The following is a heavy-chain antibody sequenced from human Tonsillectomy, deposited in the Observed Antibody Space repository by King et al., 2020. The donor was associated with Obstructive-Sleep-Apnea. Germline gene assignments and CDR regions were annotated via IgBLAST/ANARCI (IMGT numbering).Heavy chain of an antibody. CDR1: EFTFTNYW. CDR2: IKPDGSEE. J-gene: IGHJ4*02. D-gene: IGHD3-10*01. V-gene: IGHV3-7*01. CDR3: ARFNYGIDY. Sequence: VQLVESGGGLVQPGGSLTLSCVASEFTFTNYWMSWVRQAPWKGLEWVANIKPDGSEEEYVDSLRGRFTISRDNAKKSLSLQMSSLRAEDTAVYYCARFNYGIDYWGQGVLVTVSS.